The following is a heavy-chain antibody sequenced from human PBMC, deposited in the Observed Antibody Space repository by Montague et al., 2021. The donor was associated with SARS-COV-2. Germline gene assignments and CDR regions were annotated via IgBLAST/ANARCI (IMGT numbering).Heavy chain of an antibody. D-gene: IGHD3-3*01. CDR1: GFTFSSYA. CDR3: ARSSKTIFGVVTIDY. Sequence: SLSLSLAASGFTFSSYAMNWVRQAPGKGLEWVSGISGSGGRTYYADSVKGRFTISTDNSKNTLYLQMNSLRVEDTAVYYCARSSKTIFGVVTIDYWGQGTLVTVSS. J-gene: IGHJ4*02. V-gene: IGHV3-23*01. CDR2: ISGSGGRT.